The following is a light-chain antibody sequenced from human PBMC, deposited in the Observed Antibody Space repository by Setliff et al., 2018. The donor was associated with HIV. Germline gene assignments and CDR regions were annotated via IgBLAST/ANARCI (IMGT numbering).Light chain of an antibody. CDR1: SSDVGGYNY. J-gene: IGLJ2*01. CDR3: SSYTGTNTLVAR. CDR2: EVT. Sequence: QPASVSGSPGQSITISCTGTSSDVGGYNYVSWYQQHPGKAPKLLIYEVTDRPSGVSNRFSGSKSGNTASLTISGLQAEDAADYYCSSYTGTNTLVARFGGGTKSPS. V-gene: IGLV2-14*01.